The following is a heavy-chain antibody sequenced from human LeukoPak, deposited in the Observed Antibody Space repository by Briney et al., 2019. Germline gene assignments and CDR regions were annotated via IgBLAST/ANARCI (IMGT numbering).Heavy chain of an antibody. Sequence: GESLRLSCAASGYTFSDYSMNWVRQAPGKGLEWISYIGIDSGNTNYADSVKGRFTISGDKAKNSLYLQMNSLRVEDTAVYYCARDYKYAFDNWGQGTLVTVSS. CDR3: ARDYKYAFDN. J-gene: IGHJ4*02. D-gene: IGHD5-24*01. CDR2: IGIDSGNT. CDR1: GYTFSDYS. V-gene: IGHV3-48*01.